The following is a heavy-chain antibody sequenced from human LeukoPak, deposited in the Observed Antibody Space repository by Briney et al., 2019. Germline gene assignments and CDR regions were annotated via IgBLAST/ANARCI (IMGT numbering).Heavy chain of an antibody. D-gene: IGHD3-10*01. CDR1: GGSFGGYY. Sequence: PSETLSLTCAVYGGSFGGYYWSWIRQPPGKGLEWIGEINHSGSTNYNPSLKSRVTISVDTSKNQFSLKLSSVTAADTAVYYCARRGYYYGSNYFDYWGQGTLVTVSS. CDR2: INHSGST. J-gene: IGHJ4*02. V-gene: IGHV4-34*01. CDR3: ARRGYYYGSNYFDY.